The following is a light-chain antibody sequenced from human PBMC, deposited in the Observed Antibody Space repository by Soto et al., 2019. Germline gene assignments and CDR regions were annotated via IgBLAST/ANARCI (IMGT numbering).Light chain of an antibody. Sequence: KTQSPSSLSASVGDRVTITCRASQGIRDELGWYQQKAGKAPNLLISAASRLQSGVPSRFSGRGSGTDFTLTISSLQPEDFATYYCLQDYDYPRTFGQGTKVDIK. CDR3: LQDYDYPRT. CDR2: AAS. J-gene: IGKJ1*01. V-gene: IGKV1-6*01. CDR1: QGIRDE.